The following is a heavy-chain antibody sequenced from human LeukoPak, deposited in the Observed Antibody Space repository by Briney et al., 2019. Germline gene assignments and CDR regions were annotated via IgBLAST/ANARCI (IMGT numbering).Heavy chain of an antibody. V-gene: IGHV4-59*08. Sequence: SETLSLTCTVSGGSISSYYWNWIRQPPGKGLESIGYIYYTGITTYNPSLKSRVTISIDTSKNQFSLRLTSVTAADTAVYYCARHKYDSSGSYYGGYYFDYRGQGTLVAVSS. CDR1: GGSISSYY. CDR2: IYYTGIT. J-gene: IGHJ4*02. D-gene: IGHD3-22*01. CDR3: ARHKYDSSGSYYGGYYFDY.